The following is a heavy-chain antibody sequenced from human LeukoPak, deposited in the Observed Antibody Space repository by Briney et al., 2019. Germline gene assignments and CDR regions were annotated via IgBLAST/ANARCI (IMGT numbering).Heavy chain of an antibody. Sequence: PGGSLRLSCAASGFTFSSYWMHWVRQAPGKGLVWVSRINSDGSGTTYADSVKGRFTISKDNAKNTLYLQMNSLRAEDTAVYYRAREGMYSSSWPYFDYWGQGTLGTVSS. D-gene: IGHD6-13*01. CDR2: INSDGSGT. CDR3: AREGMYSSSWPYFDY. CDR1: GFTFSSYW. V-gene: IGHV3-74*01. J-gene: IGHJ4*02.